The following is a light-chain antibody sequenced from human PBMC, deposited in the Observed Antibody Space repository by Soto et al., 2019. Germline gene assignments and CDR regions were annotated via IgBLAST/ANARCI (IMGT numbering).Light chain of an antibody. CDR3: QQRSNSIT. CDR1: QSVNTY. CDR2: DAS. Sequence: EIVLTQAPATLSLSPGERATLSCRASQSVNTYLAWYQQKPGQPPRLLIYDASTRATGIPARFSGSGSGTDFTLTISGLEPEDFVVYSCQQRSNSITFGQGTRLEIK. J-gene: IGKJ5*01. V-gene: IGKV3-11*01.